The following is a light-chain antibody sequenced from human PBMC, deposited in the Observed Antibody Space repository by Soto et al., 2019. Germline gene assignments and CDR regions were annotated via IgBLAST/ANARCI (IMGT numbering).Light chain of an antibody. Sequence: QSVLTQPASVSGSPGQSITISCTGTSSDVGGYNYVSWYQQHPGKAPKFMIYDVSNRPSGVSNRLSGSKSGNTASLTISRLQAEDEADYYCSSYTTSNTRQIVFGTGT. CDR2: DVS. CDR3: SSYTTSNTRQIV. V-gene: IGLV2-14*01. J-gene: IGLJ1*01. CDR1: SSDVGGYNY.